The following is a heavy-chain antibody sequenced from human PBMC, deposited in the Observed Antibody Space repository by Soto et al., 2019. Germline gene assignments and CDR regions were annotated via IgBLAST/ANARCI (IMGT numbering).Heavy chain of an antibody. V-gene: IGHV4-31*03. J-gene: IGHJ4*02. CDR3: ARAMVREVIHLVFDY. D-gene: IGHD3-10*01. CDR1: GDSISDGHY. CDR2: TYYSGST. Sequence: QVQLQESGPGLVKPSQTLSLTCSVSGDSISDGHYWSWIRQHPGEGLEWIGNTYYSGSTYYNPSLKSRVTISVDTSKNQFSLKLSSVTAADTAVYSCARAMVREVIHLVFDYWGQGTLVTVSP.